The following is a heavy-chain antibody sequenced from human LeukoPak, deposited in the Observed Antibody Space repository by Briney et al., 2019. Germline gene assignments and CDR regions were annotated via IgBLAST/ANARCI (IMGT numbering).Heavy chain of an antibody. J-gene: IGHJ4*02. CDR3: ARDRPGNTAIDY. V-gene: IGHV3-74*01. D-gene: IGHD5-18*01. Sequence: GGSLRLSCAASGFTFSTYWMHWVRQAPGKGLAWVSHIHSDGRSTSYADSVNGRFTISRDNAKNTLYLQMNSLRAEDTAVYYCARDRPGNTAIDYWGQGTLVTVSS. CDR2: IHSDGRST. CDR1: GFTFSTYW.